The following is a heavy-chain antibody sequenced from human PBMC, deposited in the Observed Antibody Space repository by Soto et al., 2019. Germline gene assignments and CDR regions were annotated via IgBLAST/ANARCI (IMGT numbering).Heavy chain of an antibody. V-gene: IGHV1-69*12. J-gene: IGHJ3*02. D-gene: IGHD2-15*01. Sequence: QVQLVQSGAEVKKPGSSVKVSCKASGGTFSSYAISWVRQAPGQGLEWMGGIIPIFGTANYAQKFQGRVTITADESRSTAYRELSSLRSEDTAVYYCASGGVFVEVVAATHPDAFDIWGQGTMVTVSS. CDR2: IIPIFGTA. CDR1: GGTFSSYA. CDR3: ASGGVFVEVVAATHPDAFDI.